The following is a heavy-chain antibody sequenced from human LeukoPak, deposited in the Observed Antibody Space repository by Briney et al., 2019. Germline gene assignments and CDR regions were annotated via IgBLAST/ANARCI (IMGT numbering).Heavy chain of an antibody. CDR2: IYTSGST. CDR3: ARAQYYYDSSDAFDI. J-gene: IGHJ3*02. CDR1: GGSISSGSYY. V-gene: IGHV4-61*02. Sequence: SETLSLTCTVSGGSISSGSYYWSWIRQPAGKGLEWIERIYTSGSTNYNPSLKSRVTISVDTSKNQFSLKLSSVTAADTAVYYCARAQYYYDSSDAFDIWGQGTMVTVSS. D-gene: IGHD3-22*01.